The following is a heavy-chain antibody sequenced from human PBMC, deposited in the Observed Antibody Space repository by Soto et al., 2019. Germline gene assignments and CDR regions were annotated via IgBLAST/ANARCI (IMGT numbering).Heavy chain of an antibody. J-gene: IGHJ2*01. CDR1: GGSISSGGYY. CDR3: ARRFGELSYWYFDL. Sequence: QVQLQESGPGLVKPSQTLSLTCTVSGGSISSGGYYWSWIRQHPGKGLEWIGYIYYSGSTYFNPSLKSRVTIAVDTSKNQFSLKLSSVTAADTAVYYCARRFGELSYWYFDLWGRGTLVTVSS. V-gene: IGHV4-31*03. CDR2: IYYSGST. D-gene: IGHD3-10*01.